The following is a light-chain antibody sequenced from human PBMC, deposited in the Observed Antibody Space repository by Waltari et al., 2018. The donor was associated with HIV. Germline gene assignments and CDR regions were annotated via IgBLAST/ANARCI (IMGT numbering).Light chain of an antibody. V-gene: IGLV2-14*03. CDR2: HVG. CDR1: SSDVGGYNY. Sequence: QSALTQPASVSGSPGQSITISCTGTSSDVGGYNYVSWYQQHPGKAPKLMIYHVGNRPSGVSKRFAGSKSGNTASLTISGLQAEDEADYYCTSYTSSNTLVIFGGGTKLTVL. CDR3: TSYTSSNTLVI. J-gene: IGLJ2*01.